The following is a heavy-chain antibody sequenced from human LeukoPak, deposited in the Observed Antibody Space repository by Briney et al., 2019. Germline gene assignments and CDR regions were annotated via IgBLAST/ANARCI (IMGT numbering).Heavy chain of an antibody. V-gene: IGHV1-24*01. J-gene: IGHJ5*02. CDR2: FDPEDGET. Sequence: GASVKVSCKVSGYTLTELSMHWVRQAPGKGLEWMGGFDPEDGETIYAQKFQGRVTMTEDTSTDTAYMELSSLRSEDTAVYYCATLNRGGKYYYDSSGYYYRAWGQGTLVTVSS. CDR3: ATLNRGGKYYYDSSGYYYRA. CDR1: GYTLTELS. D-gene: IGHD3-22*01.